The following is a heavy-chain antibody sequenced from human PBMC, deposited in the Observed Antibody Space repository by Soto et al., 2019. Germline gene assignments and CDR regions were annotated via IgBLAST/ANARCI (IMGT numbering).Heavy chain of an antibody. V-gene: IGHV3-23*01. CDR1: GFTFSTVA. CDR2: ISDNGGNT. D-gene: IGHD1-1*01. Sequence: PGGSLRLSSVASGFTFSTVAMTWVRQAPGKGLEWVSSISDNGGNTDYADSVRGRFTLSRDNSKNTLYLQMNHLKAEDTAVYYCAKLYWNPRYFDYWGQGARVTVSS. J-gene: IGHJ4*02. CDR3: AKLYWNPRYFDY.